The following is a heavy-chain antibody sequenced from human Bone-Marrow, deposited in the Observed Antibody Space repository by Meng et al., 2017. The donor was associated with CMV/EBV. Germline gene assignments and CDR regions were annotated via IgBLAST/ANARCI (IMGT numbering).Heavy chain of an antibody. CDR3: ARDLRVAARRRGWDNWLDP. D-gene: IGHD6-6*01. J-gene: IGHJ5*02. CDR1: GFTFSSYA. V-gene: IGHV3-23*01. CDR2: ISGSGGST. Sequence: GGSLRLSCAASGFTFSSYAMSWVRQAPGKGLEWVSAISGSGGSTYYADSVKGRFTISRDNSKNTLYLQMNSLRAEDTAVYYCARDLRVAARRRGWDNWLDPWGQGTLVTVSS.